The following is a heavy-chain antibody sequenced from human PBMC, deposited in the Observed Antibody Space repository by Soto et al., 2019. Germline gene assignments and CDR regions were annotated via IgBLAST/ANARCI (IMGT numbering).Heavy chain of an antibody. V-gene: IGHV1-18*01. Sequence: ASVKVSCKASGYIFTNYAVSWVRQAPGQGLEWMGWISAYNGNTNYAQKLQGRVTMTTDTSTSTAYMELRSLRSDDTAVYYCAREYCSTTSCYSDYWGQGTLVTVSS. CDR1: GYIFTNYA. J-gene: IGHJ4*02. CDR3: AREYCSTTSCYSDY. CDR2: ISAYNGNT. D-gene: IGHD2-2*02.